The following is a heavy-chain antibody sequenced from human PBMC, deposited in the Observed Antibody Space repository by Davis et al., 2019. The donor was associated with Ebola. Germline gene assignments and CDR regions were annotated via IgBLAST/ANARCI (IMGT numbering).Heavy chain of an antibody. Sequence: PSETLSLTCAVSGGSFSGYFWSWIRQPPGKGLEWIGEINHSGSANYNPSLKSRVTASVDTSRNQFFLRLSSVTAADTAVYYCARAPSSYYDNSGYFSEYFHQWGQGTLVTVSS. J-gene: IGHJ1*01. V-gene: IGHV4-34*01. CDR2: INHSGSA. CDR1: GGSFSGYF. CDR3: ARAPSSYYDNSGYFSEYFHQ. D-gene: IGHD3-22*01.